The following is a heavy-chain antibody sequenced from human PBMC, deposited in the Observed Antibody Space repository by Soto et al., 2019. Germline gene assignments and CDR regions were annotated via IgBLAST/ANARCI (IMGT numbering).Heavy chain of an antibody. V-gene: IGHV1-69*08. D-gene: IGHD3-9*01. J-gene: IGHJ4*02. CDR2: IIPILGIA. CDR1: GGTFSSYT. CDR3: ARDPAPSNYDILTGHGGLDY. Sequence: QVQLVQSGAEVKKPGSSVKVSCKASGGTFSSYTISWVRQAPGQGLEWMGRIIPILGIANYAQKFQGRVTITADKSTSTAYMELSSLRSEDTAVYYCARDPAPSNYDILTGHGGLDYWGQGTLVTVSS.